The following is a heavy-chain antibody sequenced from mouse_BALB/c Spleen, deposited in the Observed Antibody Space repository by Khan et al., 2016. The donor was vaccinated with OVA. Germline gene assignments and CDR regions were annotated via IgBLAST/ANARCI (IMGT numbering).Heavy chain of an antibody. CDR2: INPKNGGT. D-gene: IGHD3-3*01. Sequence: VQLQESGPELVKPGASVKISCKTSGYTFPEYTVHWVKQSLGKSLDWIGVINPKNGGTAYNQKFKGKATLTVDKSSSTAYMEFRSLTSDDSAVYYCARDAGRDWGQGTSVTVAS. CDR3: ARDAGRD. V-gene: IGHV1-18*01. J-gene: IGHJ4*01. CDR1: GYTFPEYT.